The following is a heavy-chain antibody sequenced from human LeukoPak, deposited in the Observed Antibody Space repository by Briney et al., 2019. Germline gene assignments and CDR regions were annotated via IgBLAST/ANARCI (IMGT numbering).Heavy chain of an antibody. J-gene: IGHJ6*02. Sequence: PGGSLRLSCAASGFTFSSYSMNWVRQAPGKGLEWVSSISRSSSYIYYADSVKGRFTISRDNAKNSLYLQMNSLRAEDTAVYYCARDYGYCSSTSCYVGYYYYGMDVWGQGTTVTVSS. D-gene: IGHD2-2*03. CDR3: ARDYGYCSSTSCYVGYYYYGMDV. V-gene: IGHV3-21*01. CDR1: GFTFSSYS. CDR2: ISRSSSYI.